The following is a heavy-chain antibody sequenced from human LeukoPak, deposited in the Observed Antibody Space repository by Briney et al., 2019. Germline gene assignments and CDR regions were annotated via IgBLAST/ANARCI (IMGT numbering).Heavy chain of an antibody. Sequence: PSETLSLTCTVSGGSISSYYWSWIRQPPGKGLEWIGYIYYSGSTNYNPSLKSRVTISVDTSKNQFSLQLNSVTPEDTAVYFCARYTSRWSFDIWGQGTMVTVSS. V-gene: IGHV4-59*12. CDR3: ARYTSRWSFDI. CDR1: GGSISSYY. J-gene: IGHJ3*02. CDR2: IYYSGST. D-gene: IGHD6-13*01.